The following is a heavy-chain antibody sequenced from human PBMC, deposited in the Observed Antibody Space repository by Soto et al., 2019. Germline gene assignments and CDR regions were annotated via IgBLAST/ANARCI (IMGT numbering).Heavy chain of an antibody. CDR3: ARDRFLYYYDSSGYSPVDY. Sequence: SVKVSCKASGGTFSSYAISWVRQAPGQGLEWMGGIIPIFGTANYAQKFQGRVTITADESTSTAYMELRSLRSDDTAVYYCARDRFLYYYDSSGYSPVDYWGQGTLVTVSS. D-gene: IGHD3-22*01. V-gene: IGHV1-69*13. CDR2: IIPIFGTA. J-gene: IGHJ4*02. CDR1: GGTFSSYA.